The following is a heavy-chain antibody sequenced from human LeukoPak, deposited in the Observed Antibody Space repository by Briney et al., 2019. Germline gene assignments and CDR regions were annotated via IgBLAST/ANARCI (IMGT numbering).Heavy chain of an antibody. J-gene: IGHJ4*02. CDR1: GGSISSYY. CDR3: ARARDPEQLARFDY. V-gene: IGHV4-59*01. D-gene: IGHD6-6*01. Sequence: PSETLSLTCTVSGGSISSYYWSWIRQPPGKGLEWIGYIYYSGSTNYNPSLKSRVTISVDTSKNQFSLKLSSVTAADTAVYYCARARDPEQLARFDYWGQGTLVTVSS. CDR2: IYYSGST.